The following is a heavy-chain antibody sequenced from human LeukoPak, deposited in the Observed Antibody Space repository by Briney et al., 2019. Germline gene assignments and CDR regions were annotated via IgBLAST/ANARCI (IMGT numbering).Heavy chain of an antibody. CDR3: ARGHHLPTVTPYFFDY. V-gene: IGHV3-21*01. Sequence: PGGSLGLSCAASGFTFSGYSVNWVRQAPGKGLEWVSSISSGSSYIYFADSVKGRFTISRDNAKNLVYLQMNSLRAEDTAVYYCARGHHLPTVTPYFFDYWGHGTLVTVSS. CDR2: ISSGSSYI. D-gene: IGHD4-17*01. CDR1: GFTFSGYS. J-gene: IGHJ4*01.